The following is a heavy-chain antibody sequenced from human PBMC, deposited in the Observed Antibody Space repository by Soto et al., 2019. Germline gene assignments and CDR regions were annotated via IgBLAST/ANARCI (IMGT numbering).Heavy chain of an antibody. D-gene: IGHD3-10*01. CDR2: INHSGST. CDR3: ARENYYGSGSPLF. Sequence: PSETLSLTCAVYGASLSDNYCNWLRQPPGKGLEWIGEINHSGSTNYNPSLKSRVTISVDTSKNQFSLKLSPVTAADTAVYYCARENYYGSGSPLFWGQGTLVTVSS. CDR1: GASLSDNY. V-gene: IGHV4-34*01. J-gene: IGHJ4*02.